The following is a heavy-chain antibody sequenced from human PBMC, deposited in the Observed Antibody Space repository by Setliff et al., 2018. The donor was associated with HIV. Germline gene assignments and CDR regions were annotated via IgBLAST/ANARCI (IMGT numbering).Heavy chain of an antibody. CDR1: GGSISSRY. CDR2: LYYNGST. Sequence: SETLSLTCTVSGGSISSRYWSWIRLPPGKGLEWIGTLYYNGSTNYNPSLKSRVTISVVTSKNQFSLKLSSVTAADTAVYYCARGTLYYDYVWGTPFPFDYWGQGTLVTVSS. V-gene: IGHV4-59*11. CDR3: ARGTLYYDYVWGTPFPFDY. D-gene: IGHD3-16*01. J-gene: IGHJ4*02.